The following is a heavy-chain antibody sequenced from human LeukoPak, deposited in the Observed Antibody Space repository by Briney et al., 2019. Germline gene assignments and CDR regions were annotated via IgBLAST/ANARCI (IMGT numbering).Heavy chain of an antibody. CDR1: GFTFSSYG. CDR2: ISYDGSNK. J-gene: IGHJ4*02. Sequence: GGSLRLSCAASGFTFSSYGMHWVRQAPGKGLEWVAVISYDGSNKYYADSVKGRFTISRDSSKNALYLQMNSLRAEDTAVYYCAKGGGDGYRWGQGTLVTVSS. V-gene: IGHV3-30*18. CDR3: AKGGGDGYR. D-gene: IGHD5-24*01.